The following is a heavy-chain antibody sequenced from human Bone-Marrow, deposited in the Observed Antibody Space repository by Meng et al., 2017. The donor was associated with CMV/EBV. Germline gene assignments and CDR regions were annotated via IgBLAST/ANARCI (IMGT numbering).Heavy chain of an antibody. CDR3: ARSVVVPAADDY. CDR1: GYTFTSYG. Sequence: ASAKVSCKASGYTFTSYGISWVRQAPGQGLEWMGWISAYNGNTNYAQKLQGRVTMTTDTSTSTAYMELRSMRSDDTAVYYCARSVVVPAADDYWGQGTLVTVSS. V-gene: IGHV1-18*01. D-gene: IGHD2-2*01. CDR2: ISAYNGNT. J-gene: IGHJ4*02.